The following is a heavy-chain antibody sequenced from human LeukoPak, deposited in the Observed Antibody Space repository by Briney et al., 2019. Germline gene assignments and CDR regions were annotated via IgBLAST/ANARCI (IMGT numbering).Heavy chain of an antibody. J-gene: IGHJ4*02. CDR1: GGSISSYY. CDR3: ARGWAHCGGDCYNMEGYNYPD. V-gene: IGHV4-59*01. Sequence: SETLSLTCTVSGGSISSYYWSWIRQPPGKGLEWIGYIYYSGSTNYNPSLKSRVTISVDTSKNQFSLKLSSVTAADTAVYYCARGWAHCGGDCYNMEGYNYPDWGQGTLVTVSS. D-gene: IGHD2-21*02. CDR2: IYYSGST.